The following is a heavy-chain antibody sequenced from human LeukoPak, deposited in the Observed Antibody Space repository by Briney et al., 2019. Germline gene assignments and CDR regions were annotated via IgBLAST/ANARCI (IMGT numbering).Heavy chain of an antibody. CDR3: AKDSSRTYTVADDAFDI. J-gene: IGHJ3*02. CDR1: GFTFSSYA. V-gene: IGHV3-30*18. D-gene: IGHD4-23*01. Sequence: GGSLRLSCTASGFTFSSYAMHWVRQAPGKGLEWVAVISYDGSNKYYADSVKGRFTISRDNSKNTLYLQMNSLRGEDTAVYYCAKDSSRTYTVADDAFDIWGQGTMVTVSS. CDR2: ISYDGSNK.